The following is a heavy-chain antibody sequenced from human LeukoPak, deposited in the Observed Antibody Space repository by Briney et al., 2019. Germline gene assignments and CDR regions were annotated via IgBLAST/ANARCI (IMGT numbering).Heavy chain of an antibody. V-gene: IGHV1-2*02. CDR2: INPNSGGT. CDR3: EWAYYDSSGYHDY. D-gene: IGHD3-22*01. CDR1: GYTFTGYY. J-gene: IGHJ4*02. Sequence: GASVKVSCKASGYTFTGYYMHWVRQAPGQGLEWMGWINPNSGGTNYAQKFQGRVTMTRDTSISTAYMELSRLRSDDTAVYYCEWAYYDSSGYHDYWGQGTLVTVSS.